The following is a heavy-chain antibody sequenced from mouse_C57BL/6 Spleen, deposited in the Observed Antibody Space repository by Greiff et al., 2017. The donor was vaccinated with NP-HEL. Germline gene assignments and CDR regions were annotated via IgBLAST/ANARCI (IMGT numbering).Heavy chain of an antibody. D-gene: IGHD3-2*02. CDR2: IDPETGGT. CDR1: GYTFTDYE. Sequence: VQLVESGAELVRPGASVTLSCKASGYTFTDYEMHWVKQTPVHGLEWIGAIDPETGGTAYNQKFKGKAILTADKSSSTAYMELRSLTSEDSDVYYCTRGSSGAYYFDYWGQGTTLTVSS. V-gene: IGHV1-15*01. CDR3: TRGSSGAYYFDY. J-gene: IGHJ2*01.